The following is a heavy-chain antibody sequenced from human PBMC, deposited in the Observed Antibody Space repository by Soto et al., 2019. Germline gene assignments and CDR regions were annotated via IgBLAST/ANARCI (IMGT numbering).Heavy chain of an antibody. J-gene: IGHJ6*03. CDR2: IIPIFGIA. D-gene: IGHD6-19*01. CDR1: GGTFSSYT. CDR3: ARDLTGVAGKKGYYYMDV. Sequence: SVKVSCKTSGGTFSSYTISWVRQAPGQGLEWMGRIIPIFGIANYAQKFQGRVTITADKSTSTAYMELSSLRSEDTAVYYCARDLTGVAGKKGYYYMDVWGKGTTVTVSS. V-gene: IGHV1-69*04.